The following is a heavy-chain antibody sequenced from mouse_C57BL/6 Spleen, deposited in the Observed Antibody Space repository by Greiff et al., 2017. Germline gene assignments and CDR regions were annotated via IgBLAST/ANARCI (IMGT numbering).Heavy chain of an antibody. Sequence: VQLQQPGAELVMPGASVKLSCKASGYTFTSYWMHWVKQRPGQGLEWIGEIDPSDSYTNYNQKFKGKSTLTVDQSSSTAYMQLSSLTSEDAAVYYCATSYYGSSYTFAYWGKGTLVTVSA. V-gene: IGHV1-69*01. CDR2: IDPSDSYT. CDR1: GYTFTSYW. CDR3: ATSYYGSSYTFAY. D-gene: IGHD1-1*01. J-gene: IGHJ3*01.